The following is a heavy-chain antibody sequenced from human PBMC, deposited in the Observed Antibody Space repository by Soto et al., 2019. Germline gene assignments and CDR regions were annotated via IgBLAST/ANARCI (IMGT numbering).Heavy chain of an antibody. Sequence: EVQLLESGGGLVQPGGSLRLSCAASGFTFSSYAMNWVRQAPGKGLEWVSVISGSGDSTYYTDSVKGRFTISRDNSKHTLYLHMNSLRAGDTAVYYCARRGPGTYFDYWGQGTRVTVSS. D-gene: IGHD6-13*01. CDR2: ISGSGDST. CDR1: GFTFSSYA. V-gene: IGHV3-23*01. CDR3: ARRGPGTYFDY. J-gene: IGHJ4*02.